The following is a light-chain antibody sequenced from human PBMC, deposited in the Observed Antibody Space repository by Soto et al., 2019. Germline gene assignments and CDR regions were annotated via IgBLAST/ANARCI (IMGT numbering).Light chain of an antibody. CDR1: QSISSW. CDR2: KAS. Sequence: DIQMTQSPCTLSASVGDRVTITCRASQSISSWLAWYQQEPGKAPKLLIYKASSLESGVPSRFSASGSGAEFTLTISSLQPDDFATYYCQQYNSYSRTFGQGTKVDIK. CDR3: QQYNSYSRT. J-gene: IGKJ1*01. V-gene: IGKV1-5*03.